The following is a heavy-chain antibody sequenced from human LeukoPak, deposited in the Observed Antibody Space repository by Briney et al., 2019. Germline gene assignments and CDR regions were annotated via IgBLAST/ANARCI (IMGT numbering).Heavy chain of an antibody. CDR3: AKETSSGWESLYYFDY. J-gene: IGHJ4*02. CDR1: GFTFSSYA. D-gene: IGHD6-19*01. CDR2: ISGSGGST. V-gene: IGHV3-23*01. Sequence: GGSLRLSCAASGFTFSSYAMSWVRQAPGKGLEWVSAISGSGGSTYYADSVKGRFTISRDNSKNTLYLQMNSPRAEDTAVYYCAKETSSGWESLYYFDYWGQGTLVTVSS.